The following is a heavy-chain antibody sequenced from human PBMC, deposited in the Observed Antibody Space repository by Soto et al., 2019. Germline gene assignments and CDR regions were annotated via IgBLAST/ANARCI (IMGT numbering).Heavy chain of an antibody. CDR3: ARDHGSAAAGTIRFDP. D-gene: IGHD6-13*01. CDR2: IIPIFGTA. V-gene: IGHV1-69*13. CDR1: GGTFSSHA. Sequence: ASVKVSCQASGGTFSSHAIRWVRLAPGQGLEWMGGIIPIFGTANYAQKFQGRVTITADESTSTAYMELSSLRSEDTAVYYCARDHGSAAAGTIRFDPWGQGSLLTASS. J-gene: IGHJ5*02.